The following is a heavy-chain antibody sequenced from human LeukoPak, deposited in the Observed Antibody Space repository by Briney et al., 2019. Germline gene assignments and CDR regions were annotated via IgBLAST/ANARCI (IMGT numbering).Heavy chain of an antibody. CDR3: ARVIVDGRRAPYCSGGSCYSVFDY. CDR1: GYSISSGYY. V-gene: IGHV4-38-2*02. J-gene: IGHJ4*02. Sequence: SETLSLTCTVSGYSISSGYYWGWIRPPPGKGLEWIGSIYHSGSTYYNPSLKCRVTISVDTSKNQFSLKLSSVTAADTAVYYCARVIVDGRRAPYCSGGSCYSVFDYWGQGTLVTVSS. CDR2: IYHSGST. D-gene: IGHD2-15*01.